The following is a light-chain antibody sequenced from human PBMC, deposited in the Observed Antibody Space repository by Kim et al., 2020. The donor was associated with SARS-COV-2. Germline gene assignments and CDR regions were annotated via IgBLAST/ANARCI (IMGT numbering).Light chain of an antibody. V-gene: IGKV3-20*01. Sequence: EIVLTQSPGTLSLSPRERATLSCRASQILTTSYLAWYQHKPGQAPRLLIYGASSRATGIPDRFSGSGSGTDFTLTISRLEPEDFAVYFCQQYDTSPRTFGQGTKVDIK. CDR1: QILTTSY. CDR3: QQYDTSPRT. CDR2: GAS. J-gene: IGKJ1*01.